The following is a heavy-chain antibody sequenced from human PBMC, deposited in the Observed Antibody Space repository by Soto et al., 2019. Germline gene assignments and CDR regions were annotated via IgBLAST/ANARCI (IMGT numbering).Heavy chain of an antibody. CDR3: ARGYNSGYDAPFDY. Sequence: ASVKVSCKASGYTFTSYAMHWVRQAPGQRLEWMGWINAGNGNTKYSQKFQGRVTITRDTSASTAYMELSSLRSEDTAVYYCARGYNSGYDAPFDYWGQGTLVTVSS. D-gene: IGHD5-12*01. CDR2: INAGNGNT. V-gene: IGHV1-3*01. CDR1: GYTFTSYA. J-gene: IGHJ4*02.